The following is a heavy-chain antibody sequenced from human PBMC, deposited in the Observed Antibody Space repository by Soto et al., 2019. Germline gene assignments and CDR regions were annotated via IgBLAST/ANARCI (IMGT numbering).Heavy chain of an antibody. CDR1: GFTFSSHW. Sequence: GGSLRLSCAASGFTFSSHWMHWVRQAPGKGLVWVSHIGPDGTTTRDADSVQGRFTISRDNARNTLYLQMDSLRDEDTAVYYCARDNNWSYDYWGQGILLTVSS. J-gene: IGHJ4*02. V-gene: IGHV3-74*01. D-gene: IGHD1-1*01. CDR2: IGPDGTTT. CDR3: ARDNNWSYDY.